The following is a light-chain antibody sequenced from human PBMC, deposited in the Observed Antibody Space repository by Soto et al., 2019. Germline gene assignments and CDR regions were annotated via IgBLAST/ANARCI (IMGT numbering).Light chain of an antibody. J-gene: IGKJ2*01. CDR2: GAS. CDR1: QTIGNIF. Sequence: EIVLTQSPGTLSLSPGETATLSCRASQTIGNIFLFWYQQKPYQAPRLLIYGASSRATGIPDRFSGSGSGTDFTLTINRLEPEDFAVYYCHQYSSAPYTFGQGTNLEIK. CDR3: HQYSSAPYT. V-gene: IGKV3-20*01.